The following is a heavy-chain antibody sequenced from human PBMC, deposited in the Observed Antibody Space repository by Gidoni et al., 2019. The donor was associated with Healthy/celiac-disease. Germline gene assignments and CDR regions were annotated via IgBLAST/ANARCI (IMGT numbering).Heavy chain of an antibody. Sequence: EVQLVESGGGLIQPGGSLRLSCAASGFTVSSNYMSWVRQAPGKGLEWVSVIYSGGSTYYADSVKGRFTISRDNSKNTLYLQMNSLRAEDTAVYYCARGVSSGYIYYFDYWGQGTLVTVSS. D-gene: IGHD3-22*01. V-gene: IGHV3-53*01. CDR3: ARGVSSGYIYYFDY. CDR2: IYSGGST. J-gene: IGHJ4*02. CDR1: GFTVSSNY.